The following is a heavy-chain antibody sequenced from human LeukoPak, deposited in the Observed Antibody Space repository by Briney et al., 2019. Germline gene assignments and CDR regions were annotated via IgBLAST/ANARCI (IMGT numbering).Heavy chain of an antibody. V-gene: IGHV3-23*01. CDR3: AKEYAVFGVVMNAFDI. D-gene: IGHD3-3*01. CDR2: ISGGGSST. Sequence: GGSLRLSCAASGFTFSSYAMSWVRQAPGKGLEWVSAISGGGSSTYYADSVKGRFTISRDNSKNTLYLQMNSLRAEDTAVYYCAKEYAVFGVVMNAFDIWGQGTMVTVSS. J-gene: IGHJ3*02. CDR1: GFTFSSYA.